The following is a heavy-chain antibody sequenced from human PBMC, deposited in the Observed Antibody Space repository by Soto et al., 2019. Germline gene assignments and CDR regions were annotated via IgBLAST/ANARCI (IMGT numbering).Heavy chain of an antibody. J-gene: IGHJ6*02. CDR2: IIPISGTA. D-gene: IGHD2-2*01. CDR3: ARSQGSSTSLEIYHYYYYGMDV. V-gene: IGHV1-69*01. Sequence: QVQLVQSGAEVKKPGSSVKVSCKASGGTFSSYAISWVRQAPGQGLEWMGGIIPISGTANYAQKFQGRVTITADESTSTAYMELSSQRSEGTAVYYCARSQGSSTSLEIYHYYYYGMDVWGQGTTVTVSS. CDR1: GGTFSSYA.